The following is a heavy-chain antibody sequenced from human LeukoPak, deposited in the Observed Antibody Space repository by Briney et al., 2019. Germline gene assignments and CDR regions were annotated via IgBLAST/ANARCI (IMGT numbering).Heavy chain of an antibody. CDR2: IKSKTDGGTT. Sequence: PGGSLRLSCAASGFTFSNAWMSWVRQAPGKGLEWVGRIKSKTDGGTTDYAAPVKGRFTISRDDSKNTLYLQMNSLKTEDTAVYYCAKLRSSGSWDAFDIWGQGTMVTISS. CDR3: AKLRSSGSWDAFDI. D-gene: IGHD3-10*01. V-gene: IGHV3-15*01. J-gene: IGHJ3*02. CDR1: GFTFSNAW.